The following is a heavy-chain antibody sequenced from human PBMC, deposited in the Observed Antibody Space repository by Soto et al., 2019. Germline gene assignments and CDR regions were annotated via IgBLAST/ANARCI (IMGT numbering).Heavy chain of an antibody. J-gene: IGHJ3*02. V-gene: IGHV4-34*01. CDR1: GGSVSSGSYY. CDR2: MSHSGGT. D-gene: IGHD1-1*01. Sequence: QVQLQQWGAGLLKPSETLSLTCAVYGGSVSSGSYYWSWIRQPPGKGLEWIGEMSHSGGTHFNPSLKSRVTISVDTSKNQFSLKMSFVTAADTALYYCARVERGTATTVLDAFDIWGPGTMVTVYS. CDR3: ARVERGTATTVLDAFDI.